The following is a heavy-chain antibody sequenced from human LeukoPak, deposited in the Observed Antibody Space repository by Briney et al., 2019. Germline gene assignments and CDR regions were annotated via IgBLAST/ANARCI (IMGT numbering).Heavy chain of an antibody. CDR1: GFTFSNYW. CDR3: ARTDYLTN. Sequence: GGSLRLSCAASGFTFSNYWMHWVRQAPGKGLVWVSRIKNDGSITNYADSVKGRFTISRDNAKNTLHLQMNSLRAEDTAVYYCARTDYLTNWGQGTLATVSS. CDR2: IKNDGSIT. J-gene: IGHJ4*02. D-gene: IGHD2/OR15-2a*01. V-gene: IGHV3-74*01.